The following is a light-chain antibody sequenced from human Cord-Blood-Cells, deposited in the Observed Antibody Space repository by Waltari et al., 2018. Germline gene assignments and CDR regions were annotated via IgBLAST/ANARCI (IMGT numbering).Light chain of an antibody. J-gene: IGLJ1*01. Sequence: SYEPTPPPPVSVSPAPTATPPLPGHNWRAHEAGWYQQKPGQSPVLVIYPDSKLPSGIPERFSGSNSGNTATLTISGTQAMDEADYYCQAWDSSTDYVFGTGTKVTVL. CDR1: NWRAHE. V-gene: IGLV3-1*01. CDR3: QAWDSSTDYV. CDR2: PDS.